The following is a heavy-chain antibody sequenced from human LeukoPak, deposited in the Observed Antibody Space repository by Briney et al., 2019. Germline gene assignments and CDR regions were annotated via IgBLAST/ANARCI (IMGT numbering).Heavy chain of an antibody. CDR1: GGTFSSYA. Sequence: ASVKVSCKASGGTFSSYAIGWVRQAPGQGLEWMGGIIPIFGTANYAQKFQGRVTMTRDTSTSTVYMEMSSLRSEDTAVYYCARRSPGWSSDYWGQGTLVTVSS. D-gene: IGHD6-19*01. J-gene: IGHJ4*02. CDR2: IIPIFGTA. V-gene: IGHV1-69*05. CDR3: ARRSPGWSSDY.